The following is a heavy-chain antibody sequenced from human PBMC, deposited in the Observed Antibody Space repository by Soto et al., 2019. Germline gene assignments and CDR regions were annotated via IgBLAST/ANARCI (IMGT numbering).Heavy chain of an antibody. J-gene: IGHJ5*02. CDR1: GGTFSSYA. D-gene: IGHD5-18*01. Sequence: GASVKVSCKASGGTFSSYAISLVRQAPGQGLEWMGGIIPIFGTANYAQKFQGRVTITADESTSTAYMELSSLRSEDTAVYYCVGGETAMSWFDPWGQGTLVTVSS. V-gene: IGHV1-69*13. CDR3: VGGETAMSWFDP. CDR2: IIPIFGTA.